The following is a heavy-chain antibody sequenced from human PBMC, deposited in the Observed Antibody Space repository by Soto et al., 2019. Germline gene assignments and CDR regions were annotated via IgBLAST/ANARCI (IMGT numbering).Heavy chain of an antibody. CDR2: IYHSGST. CDR1: GGSISSGGYS. J-gene: IGHJ5*02. D-gene: IGHD2-2*01. V-gene: IGHV4-30-2*01. Sequence: SETLSLTCAVSGGSISSGGYSWSWIRQPPGKGLEWIGYIYHSGSTYYNPSLKSRVTISVDRSKNQFSLKLSSVTAADTAVYYCAKEKISTSCCNWFDPWGQGTLVTVAS. CDR3: AKEKISTSCCNWFDP.